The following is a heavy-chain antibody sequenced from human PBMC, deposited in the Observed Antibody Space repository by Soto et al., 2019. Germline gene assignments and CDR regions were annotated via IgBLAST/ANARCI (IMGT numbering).Heavy chain of an antibody. CDR2: IYYSGST. CDR3: ARGPILTYYHHYRLAV. J-gene: IGHJ6*02. CDR1: GGSISSGGYY. V-gene: IGHV4-31*03. Sequence: SETLSLTCTVSGGSISSGGYYWSWIRQHPGKGLEWIGYIYYSGSTYYNPSLKSRVTISVDTSKNQFSLKLSSVTAADTAVYYCARGPILTYYHHYRLAVWGRGTTVTVSS. D-gene: IGHD3-3*01.